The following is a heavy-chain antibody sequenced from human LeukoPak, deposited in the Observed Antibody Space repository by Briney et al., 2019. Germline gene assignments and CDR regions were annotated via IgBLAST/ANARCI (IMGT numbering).Heavy chain of an antibody. J-gene: IGHJ6*03. CDR2: IKSKTDGGTT. CDR1: GFTFSNAW. Sequence: GGSLRLSCAASGFTFSNAWMSWVRQAPGKGLEWVGRIKSKTDGGTTDYAAPVKGRFTISRDDSKNTLYLQMNSLKTEDTAVYYCTTEEYNWNDVLYYYYYMDVWGKGTTVTVSS. CDR3: TTEEYNWNDVLYYYYYMDV. D-gene: IGHD1-20*01. V-gene: IGHV3-15*01.